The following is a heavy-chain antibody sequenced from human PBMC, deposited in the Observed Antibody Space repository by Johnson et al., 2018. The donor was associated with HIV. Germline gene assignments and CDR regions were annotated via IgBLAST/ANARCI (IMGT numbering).Heavy chain of an antibody. CDR2: INSDGSST. Sequence: VQLVESGGGLVKPGGSLRLSCAASGFTVSSNYMSWVRQAPGKGLEWVSVINSDGSSTSYADSVQGRFTISRDNAKNTLYLQMNSLRAEDTAVYYCAKSGYSGSYERMGAFDIWGQGTMVTVSS. CDR3: AKSGYSGSYERMGAFDI. CDR1: GFTVSSNY. J-gene: IGHJ3*02. D-gene: IGHD1-26*01. V-gene: IGHV3-74*02.